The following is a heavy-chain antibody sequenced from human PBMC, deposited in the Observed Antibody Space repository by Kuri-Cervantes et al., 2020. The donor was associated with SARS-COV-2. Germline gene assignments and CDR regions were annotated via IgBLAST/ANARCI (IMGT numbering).Heavy chain of an antibody. Sequence: SVKVFCKASGETFNSYTFTWVRQAPGQGLEWVGGVIPMFNTANYAPKFRGRVTITAERSTNIVYMELRNLISDDTAMYYCARGLKYQLLAPKFGLDVWGQGTTVTVSS. CDR2: VIPMFNTA. CDR3: ARGLKYQLLAPKFGLDV. V-gene: IGHV1-69*06. D-gene: IGHD5-12*01. CDR1: GETFNSYT. J-gene: IGHJ6*02.